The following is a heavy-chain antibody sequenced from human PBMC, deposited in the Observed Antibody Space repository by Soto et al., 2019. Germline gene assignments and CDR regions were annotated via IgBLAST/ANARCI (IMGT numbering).Heavy chain of an antibody. V-gene: IGHV4-59*12. D-gene: IGHD2-8*02. CDR2: IYYSGST. CDR3: ARDKITGLFDY. CDR1: GFSISSYY. Sequence: SETLSLTCPFSGFSISSYYWSWIRQPPGKGLEWIGYIYYSGSTNYNPSLKSRVTISVDTSKNQFSLKLTPVTAADTAVYYCARDKITGLFDYWGQGTLVTVSS. J-gene: IGHJ4*02.